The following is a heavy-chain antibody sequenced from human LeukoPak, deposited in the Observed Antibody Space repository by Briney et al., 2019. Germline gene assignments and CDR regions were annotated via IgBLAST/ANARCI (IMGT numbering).Heavy chain of an antibody. J-gene: IGHJ4*02. CDR1: GFTFSSYA. V-gene: IGHV3-23*01. CDR3: AKQLGYCSDGSCYFPY. D-gene: IGHD2-15*01. CDR2: ISNNGGYT. Sequence: GGSLRLSCAASGFTFSSYAMSWVRQAPGKGLEWVSAISNNGGYTYYADSVQGRFTISRDNSKSTLCLQMNSLRAEDTAVYYCAKQLGYCSDGSCYFPYWGQGTLVTVSS.